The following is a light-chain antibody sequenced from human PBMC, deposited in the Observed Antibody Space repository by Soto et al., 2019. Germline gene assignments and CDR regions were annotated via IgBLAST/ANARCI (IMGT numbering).Light chain of an antibody. V-gene: IGLV2-23*01. CDR2: EAT. Sequence: QSVLTQPASVSCSPGQSITISGTGTSSDVASYTLVSWYQQHPGKAPKLLIYEATKRPSGVSYRFSGSKSANTASLTISGLQADDEADYYCCSYAGYVFGTGTKVTVL. CDR3: CSYAGYV. J-gene: IGLJ1*01. CDR1: SSDVASYTL.